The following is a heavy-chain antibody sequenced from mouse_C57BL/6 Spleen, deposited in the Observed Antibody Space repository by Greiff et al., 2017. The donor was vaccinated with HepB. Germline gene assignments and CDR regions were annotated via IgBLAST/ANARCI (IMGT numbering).Heavy chain of an antibody. J-gene: IGHJ4*01. CDR2: ISYDGSN. CDR1: GYSITSGYY. V-gene: IGHV3-6*01. Sequence: EVQLQESGPGLVKPSQSLSLTCSVTGYSITSGYYWNWIRQFPGNKLEWMGYISYDGSNNYNPSLKNRISITRDTSKNQFFLKLNSVTTEDTATYYCARWGYDYDAMDYWGQGTSVTVSS. CDR3: ARWGYDYDAMDY.